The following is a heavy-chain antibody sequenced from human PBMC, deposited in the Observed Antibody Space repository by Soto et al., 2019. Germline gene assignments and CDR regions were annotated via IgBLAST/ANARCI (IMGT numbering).Heavy chain of an antibody. CDR1: GFTLDNYN. J-gene: IGHJ1*01. V-gene: IGHV3-48*02. CDR3: ARSAFGYASAMDL. D-gene: IGHD5-18*01. Sequence: EVRLVESGGALVQPGGSLRLSCAVSGFTLDNYNMNWVRQAPGKGLEWVSYIGHSTTAIYYATSVKGRFTISMDIANGSLYLHLTNLRDEDTAIYHCARSAFGYASAMDLWGQGTPVTVSS. CDR2: IGHSTTAI.